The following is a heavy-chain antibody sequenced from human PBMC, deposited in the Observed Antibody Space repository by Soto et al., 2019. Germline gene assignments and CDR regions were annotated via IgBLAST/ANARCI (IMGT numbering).Heavy chain of an antibody. CDR1: GYTFTSYA. Sequence: GASVKVSCKASGYTFTSYAMHWVRQAPGQRLEWMGWINAGNGNTKYSQKFQGRVTITRDTSASTAYMELSSLRSEDTAVYYCARGGIVVVPAAHLKDYYYGIDVWGQGTTVTVSS. V-gene: IGHV1-3*01. CDR2: INAGNGNT. CDR3: ARGGIVVVPAAHLKDYYYGIDV. D-gene: IGHD2-2*01. J-gene: IGHJ6*02.